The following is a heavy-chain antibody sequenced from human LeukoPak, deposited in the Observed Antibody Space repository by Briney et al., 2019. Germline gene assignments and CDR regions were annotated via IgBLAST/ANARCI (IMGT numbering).Heavy chain of an antibody. Sequence: AGGSLRLSCAASGFTFSSYTMTWVRQAPGKGLEWVSSISSGSSYIYYTDSVKGRFTISRDNGKNSLDLHMNSLRVEDTAVYYCARASRYDSTGYYPYYFDYWGQGTLVTVSS. D-gene: IGHD3-22*01. J-gene: IGHJ4*02. CDR2: ISSGSSYI. V-gene: IGHV3-21*01. CDR3: ARASRYDSTGYYPYYFDY. CDR1: GFTFSSYT.